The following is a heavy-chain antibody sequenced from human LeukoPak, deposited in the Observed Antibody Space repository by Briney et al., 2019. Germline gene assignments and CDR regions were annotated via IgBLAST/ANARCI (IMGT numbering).Heavy chain of an antibody. Sequence: SETLSLTCTVSGYSISSGYYWGWIRQPPGKGLEWIGSIYHSGSTYYNPSLKSRVTISVDTSKNQFSLKLSSVTAADTAVCYCASDRIEVDAFDIWGQGTMVTVSS. CDR3: ASDRIEVDAFDI. J-gene: IGHJ3*02. D-gene: IGHD2-15*01. V-gene: IGHV4-38-2*02. CDR1: GYSISSGYY. CDR2: IYHSGST.